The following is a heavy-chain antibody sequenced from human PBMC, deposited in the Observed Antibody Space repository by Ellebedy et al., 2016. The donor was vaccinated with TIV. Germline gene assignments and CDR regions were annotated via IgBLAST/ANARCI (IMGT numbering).Heavy chain of an antibody. V-gene: IGHV1-46*01. CDR1: GYTFTSYY. Sequence: ASVKVSCXASGYTFTSYYMHWVRQAPGQGLEWMGIINPSGGSTSYAQKFQGRVTMTRDTSTSTVYMELSSLRSEDTAVYYCARVGISMDAFDIWGQGTMVTVSS. CDR3: ARVGISMDAFDI. J-gene: IGHJ3*02. CDR2: INPSGGST. D-gene: IGHD1-26*01.